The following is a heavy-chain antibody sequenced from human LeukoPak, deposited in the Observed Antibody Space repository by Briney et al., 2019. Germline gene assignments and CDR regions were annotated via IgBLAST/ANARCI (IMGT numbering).Heavy chain of an antibody. J-gene: IGHJ3*02. CDR3: ARGGWLQLLSAFDI. CDR2: IIPIFGTA. V-gene: IGHV1-69*06. Sequence: SVKVSCKASGGTFSSYAISWVRQAPGQGLEWMGGIIPIFGTANYAQKFQGRVTITADKSTSTAYMELSSLRSEDTAVYYCARGGWLQLLSAFDIWGQGTMVTVSS. CDR1: GGTFSSYA. D-gene: IGHD5-24*01.